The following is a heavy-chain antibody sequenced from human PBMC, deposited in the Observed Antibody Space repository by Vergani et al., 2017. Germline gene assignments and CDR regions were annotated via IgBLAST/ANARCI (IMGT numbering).Heavy chain of an antibody. CDR2: NYPGDSDT. CDR3: ARRGRGYCSSSSCYIIDY. D-gene: IGHD2-2*02. J-gene: IGHJ4*02. Sequence: EMQLVQSGAEVKKPGESLTISCKASGYSFTRYWIGWVRQRPGKGLEWMGINYPGDSDTRYSPSFQGQVTISADKYISTAYLQWSSLKAADTAMYYCARRGRGYCSSSSCYIIDYWGQGTLVTVSS. V-gene: IGHV5-51*03. CDR1: GYSFTRYW.